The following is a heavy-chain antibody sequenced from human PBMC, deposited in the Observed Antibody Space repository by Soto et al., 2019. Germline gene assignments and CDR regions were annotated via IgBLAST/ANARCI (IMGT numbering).Heavy chain of an antibody. Sequence: ASVKVSCKASGYTFTSYYMHWVRQAPGQGLEWMGIINPSGGSTSYAQKFQGRVTMTRDTSTSTVYMELSSLRSEDTAVYYCARDLVGQYHYYGMDVWGQGTTVTVSS. CDR3: ARDLVGQYHYYGMDV. V-gene: IGHV1-46*01. CDR2: INPSGGST. CDR1: GYTFTSYY. J-gene: IGHJ6*02.